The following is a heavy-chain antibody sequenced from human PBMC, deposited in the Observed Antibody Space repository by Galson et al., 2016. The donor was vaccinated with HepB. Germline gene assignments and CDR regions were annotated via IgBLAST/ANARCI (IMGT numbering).Heavy chain of an antibody. V-gene: IGHV4-39*01. J-gene: IGHJ4*02. CDR1: GGSVSNSNHY. Sequence: SETLSLTCSVSGGSVSNSNHYWGWIRQSPEKGLAWIGAIYYRGTTQYNPSLRGRVIMSLDKSKNQFSLRLNSVTAADTAVYYCARQEVVYFDSSVYYHPGESKIDFWGQGILVSVSS. CDR2: IYYRGTT. D-gene: IGHD3-22*01. CDR3: ARQEVVYFDSSVYYHPGESKIDF.